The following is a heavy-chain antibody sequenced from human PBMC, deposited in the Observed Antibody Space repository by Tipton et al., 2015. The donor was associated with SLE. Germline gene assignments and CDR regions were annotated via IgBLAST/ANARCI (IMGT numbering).Heavy chain of an antibody. J-gene: IGHJ6*02. V-gene: IGHV3-23*01. D-gene: IGHD5-12*01. CDR2: ISSSGDSA. Sequence: SLRLSCSTSGFGFYNFDMNWVRQAPGKGLEWVSVISSSGDSAYYGNSVKGRFTISRDNSKNTLYLQMNSLRAEDTAVYYCARSLLSGYDSYGMDVWGPGSTVTVSS. CDR1: GFGFYNFD. CDR3: ARSLLSGYDSYGMDV.